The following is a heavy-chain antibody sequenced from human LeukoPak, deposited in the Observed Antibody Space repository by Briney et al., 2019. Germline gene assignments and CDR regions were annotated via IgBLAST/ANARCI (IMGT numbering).Heavy chain of an antibody. CDR3: ARVAAKTVEY. Sequence: SETLSLTCIVYGGSFSGSYWSWIRQPPGRGLEWIGEINHSGSINYNPSLKSRVTISVDTSKNQFSLKLSSVTAADTAVYYCARVAAKTVEYWGQGTLVTVSS. CDR1: GGSFSGSY. CDR2: INHSGSI. D-gene: IGHD2-15*01. V-gene: IGHV4-34*01. J-gene: IGHJ4*02.